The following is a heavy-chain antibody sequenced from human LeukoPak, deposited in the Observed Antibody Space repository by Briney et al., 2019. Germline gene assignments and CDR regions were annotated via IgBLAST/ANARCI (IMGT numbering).Heavy chain of an antibody. CDR3: AKARGATYGTYYFDY. D-gene: IGHD4/OR15-4a*01. V-gene: IGHV3-23*01. CDR2: ISGSGGDT. CDR1: GFTFSGYA. J-gene: IGHJ4*02. Sequence: QPGGSLRLSCAASGFTFSGYAMNWVRQAPGKGLEWVSISGSGGDTYYADSVKGRFTISRDNSKNTLYLQMNSLRAEDTAVYYCAKARGATYGTYYFDYWGQGTLVTVSS.